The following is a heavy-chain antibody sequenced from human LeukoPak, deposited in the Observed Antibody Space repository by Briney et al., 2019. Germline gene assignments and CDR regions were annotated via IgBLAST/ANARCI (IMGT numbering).Heavy chain of an antibody. CDR2: IGWDGGST. Sequence: GGSLRLPCAASGFTFRDYPMYWVRHAPGKALEWVSLIGWDGGSTFYADAVKGRFTISRDNSKNSLYLQINSLRTEDTALYFCAENKSGDGYINYFDYWGEGTLVTVSS. CDR1: GFTFRDYP. J-gene: IGHJ4*02. CDR3: AENKSGDGYINYFDY. D-gene: IGHD5-24*01. V-gene: IGHV3-43*01.